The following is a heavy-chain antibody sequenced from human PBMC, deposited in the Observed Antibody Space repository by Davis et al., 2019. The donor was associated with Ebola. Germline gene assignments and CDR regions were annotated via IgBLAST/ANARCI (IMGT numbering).Heavy chain of an antibody. CDR1: GGSISSSNW. CDR3: ARKPARWENWFDP. Sequence: SETLSLTCAVSGGSISSSNWWSWVRQPPGKGLEWIGEIHHIGGSNYNPSLKSRVTISVDTSKNQFSLRLSSVTAADTAVYYCARKPARWENWFDPWGQGTLVTVSS. CDR2: IHHIGGS. J-gene: IGHJ5*02. D-gene: IGHD2-2*01. V-gene: IGHV4-4*02.